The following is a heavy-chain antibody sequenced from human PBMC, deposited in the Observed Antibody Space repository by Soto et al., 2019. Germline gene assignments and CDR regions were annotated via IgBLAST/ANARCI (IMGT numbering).Heavy chain of an antibody. CDR2: MNPNSGNT. J-gene: IGHJ6*03. CDR3: ARGSLGYCSGGSCYLDYYYYMDV. D-gene: IGHD2-15*01. CDR1: GYTFTSYD. V-gene: IGHV1-8*01. Sequence: ASVKVSCKASGYTFTSYDINWVRQATGQGLEWMGWMNPNSGNTGYAQKFQGRVTMTRNTSISTAYMELSSLRSEDTAVYYCARGSLGYCSGGSCYLDYYYYMDVWGKGTTVTVSS.